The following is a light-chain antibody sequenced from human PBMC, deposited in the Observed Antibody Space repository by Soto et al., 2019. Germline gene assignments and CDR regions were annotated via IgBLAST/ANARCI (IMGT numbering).Light chain of an antibody. CDR1: ISDVGSYNY. J-gene: IGLJ1*01. CDR2: EVR. CDR3: ISYTGSDTSYV. Sequence: QSALTQPASVSGSPGQSITISCTGTISDVGSYNYVSWYQQVPGKTPKLMIYEVRNLPSGVSARFSGSKAGNTASLTISGLQAEDEADYYCISYTGSDTSYVFGTGTKLTVL. V-gene: IGLV2-14*01.